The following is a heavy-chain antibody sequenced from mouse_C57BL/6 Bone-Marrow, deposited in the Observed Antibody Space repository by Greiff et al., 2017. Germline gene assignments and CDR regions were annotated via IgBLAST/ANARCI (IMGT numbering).Heavy chain of an antibody. J-gene: IGHJ4*01. CDR3: ARDFMDY. CDR1: GFTFSDYY. Sequence: EVKVVESEGGLVQPGSSMKLSCTASGFTFSDYYMAWVRQVPEKGLEWVANINYDGSSTYYLDSLKSRFIISRDNAKNILYLQMSSLKSEDTATYYCARDFMDYWGQGTSVTVSS. CDR2: INYDGSST. V-gene: IGHV5-16*01.